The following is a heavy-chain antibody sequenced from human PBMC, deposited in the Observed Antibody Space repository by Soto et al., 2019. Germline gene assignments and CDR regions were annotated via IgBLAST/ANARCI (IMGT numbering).Heavy chain of an antibody. CDR1: GGSISSYY. Sequence: QVQLQESGPGLVKPSETLSLTCTVSGGSISSYYWSWIRQPPGKGLEWIGYIYYSGSTNYNPSLKRRVTISVDTSKNQFSLKLSSVTAADTAVYYCARRWGPGFDYSGQGTLVTVSS. J-gene: IGHJ4*02. CDR2: IYYSGST. D-gene: IGHD7-27*01. V-gene: IGHV4-59*08. CDR3: ARRWGPGFDY.